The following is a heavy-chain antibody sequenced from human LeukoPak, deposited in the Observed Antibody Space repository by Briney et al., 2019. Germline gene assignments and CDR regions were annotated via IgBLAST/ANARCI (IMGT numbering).Heavy chain of an antibody. CDR3: ARDYYYDSSGYYAPFDY. CDR1: GFTFSSYS. Sequence: GGSLRLSCAASGFTFSSYSMNWVRQAPGKGLEWVSSISSSSSYIYYADSVKGQFTISRDNAKNSLYLQMNSLRAEDTAVYYCARDYYYDSSGYYAPFDYWGQGTLVTVSS. V-gene: IGHV3-21*01. CDR2: ISSSSSYI. J-gene: IGHJ4*02. D-gene: IGHD3-22*01.